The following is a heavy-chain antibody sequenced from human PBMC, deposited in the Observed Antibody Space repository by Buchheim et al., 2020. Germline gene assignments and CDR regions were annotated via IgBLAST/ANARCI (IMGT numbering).Heavy chain of an antibody. V-gene: IGHV3-30*18. CDR2: ISYDGSNK. CDR3: AKVTGDYTDVYYYGMDV. Sequence: VQLVESGGGVVQPGRSLRLSCAASGFTFSSYGMHWVRQAPGKGLEWVAVISYDGSNKYYADSVKGRFTISRDNSKNTLYLQMNSLRAEDTAVYYCAKVTGDYTDVYYYGMDVWGQGTT. CDR1: GFTFSSYG. J-gene: IGHJ6*02. D-gene: IGHD4-17*01.